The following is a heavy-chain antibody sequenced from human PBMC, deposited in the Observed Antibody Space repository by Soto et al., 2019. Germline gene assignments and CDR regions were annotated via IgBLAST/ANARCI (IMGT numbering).Heavy chain of an antibody. J-gene: IGHJ4*02. Sequence: QVQLVQSGAEVKKPGASVKVSCKASGYTFTSYGISWVRQAPGQGLEWMGWISAYNGNTNYAQKLQGRVTMTTDTSXSXXYMELRSLRSDDTAVYYCARDSRSSGWSAGRGFDYWGQGTLVTVSS. CDR2: ISAYNGNT. CDR1: GYTFTSYG. CDR3: ARDSRSSGWSAGRGFDY. D-gene: IGHD6-19*01. V-gene: IGHV1-18*01.